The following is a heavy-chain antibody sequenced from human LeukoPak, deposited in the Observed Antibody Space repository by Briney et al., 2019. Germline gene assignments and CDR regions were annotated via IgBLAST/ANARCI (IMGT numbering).Heavy chain of an antibody. CDR2: ISGTGGST. Sequence: GGSLRLSCAASGFTFSSYALSWVRQAPGKGLEWVSAISGTGGSTYYADSVKGRFTISRDNSKNTLYLQMNSLRAEDTAVYYCAKDFLLRYYDILTGYYDYWGQGTLVTVSS. CDR1: GFTFSSYA. CDR3: AKDFLLRYYDILTGYYDY. J-gene: IGHJ4*02. V-gene: IGHV3-23*01. D-gene: IGHD3-9*01.